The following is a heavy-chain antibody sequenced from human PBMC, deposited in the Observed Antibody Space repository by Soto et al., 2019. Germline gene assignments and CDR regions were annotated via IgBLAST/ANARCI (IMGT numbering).Heavy chain of an antibody. D-gene: IGHD3-22*01. CDR2: ISAYNGNT. Sequence: AASVKVSCKASGYTFTSYGISWVRQAPGQGLEWMGWISAYNGNTNYAQKLQGRVTMTTDTSTSTAYMELRSLRSDDTAVYYCARDLHYDSSGYGLGAFDIWGQGTMVTVSS. CDR3: ARDLHYDSSGYGLGAFDI. J-gene: IGHJ3*02. CDR1: GYTFTSYG. V-gene: IGHV1-18*01.